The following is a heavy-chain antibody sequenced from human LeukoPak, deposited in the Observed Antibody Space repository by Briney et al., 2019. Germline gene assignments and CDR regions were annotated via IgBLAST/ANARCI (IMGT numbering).Heavy chain of an antibody. CDR1: GGSISSYY. CDR3: ARLPSPPGVWRGSYYFDY. V-gene: IGHV4-59*08. J-gene: IGHJ4*02. CDR2: IYYSGST. Sequence: PSETLSLTCTVSGGSISSYYWSWIRQPPGKGLEWIGYIYYSGSTNYNPSLKSRVTISVDTSKNQFSLKLSSVTAADTAVYYCARLPSPPGVWRGSYYFDYWGQGTLVTVSS. D-gene: IGHD3-16*01.